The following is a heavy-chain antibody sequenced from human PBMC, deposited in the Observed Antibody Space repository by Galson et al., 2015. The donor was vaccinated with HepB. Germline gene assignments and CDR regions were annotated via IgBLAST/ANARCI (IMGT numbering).Heavy chain of an antibody. D-gene: IGHD2-15*01. Sequence: SLRLSCAASGFTFSSYGMHWVRQAPGKGLEWVAVIWYDGSNKYYADSVKGRFTISRDNSKNTLYLQMNSLRAEDTAVYYCARDSNEDCSGGSCYSGGYFDYWGQGTLVAVSS. CDR1: GFTFSSYG. CDR3: ARDSNEDCSGGSCYSGGYFDY. CDR2: IWYDGSNK. V-gene: IGHV3-33*01. J-gene: IGHJ4*02.